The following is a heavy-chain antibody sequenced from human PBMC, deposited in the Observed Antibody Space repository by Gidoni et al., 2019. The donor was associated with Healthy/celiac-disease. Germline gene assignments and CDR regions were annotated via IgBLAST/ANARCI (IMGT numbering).Heavy chain of an antibody. CDR1: GFTFSRDW. CDR3: ARDYGDSAFDI. CDR2: IKQDGSEK. V-gene: IGHV3-7*03. J-gene: IGHJ3*02. D-gene: IGHD4-17*01. Sequence: EVQLVESGGGLVQPGGSLRLSCAASGFTFSRDWMSWVRQAPGKGLEWVANIKQDGSEKYYVDSVKGRFTISRDNAKNSLYLQMNSLRAEDTAVYYCARDYGDSAFDIWGQGTMVTVSS.